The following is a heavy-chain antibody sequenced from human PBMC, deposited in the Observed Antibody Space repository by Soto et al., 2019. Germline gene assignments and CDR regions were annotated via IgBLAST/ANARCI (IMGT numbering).Heavy chain of an antibody. CDR1: GGSLRSTSYY. Sequence: SETLSLTCTVSGGSLRSTSYYWGWIRQPPGKGLEWIGNVYYSGSTYHNPPLKSRVTISVDTSKNQFSLKLSSVTAADTAVYYCARDDGSSWGQGTLVTVSS. J-gene: IGHJ5*02. CDR2: VYYSGST. CDR3: ARDDGSS. V-gene: IGHV4-39*07.